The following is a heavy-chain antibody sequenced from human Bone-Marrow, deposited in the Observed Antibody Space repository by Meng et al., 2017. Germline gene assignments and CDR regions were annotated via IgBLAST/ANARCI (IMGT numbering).Heavy chain of an antibody. Sequence: QVELPEAGPGLLKPSGTLSLNCAGSGGSISSSNWWSWVRQPPGKGLEWIGKIYHSGSTNYNPSLKSRVTISVDKSKNQFSLKLSSVTAADTAVYYCARVRVEYWYFDLWGRGTLVTVSS. CDR1: GGSISSSNW. CDR3: ARVRVEYWYFDL. CDR2: IYHSGST. V-gene: IGHV4-4*02. J-gene: IGHJ2*01.